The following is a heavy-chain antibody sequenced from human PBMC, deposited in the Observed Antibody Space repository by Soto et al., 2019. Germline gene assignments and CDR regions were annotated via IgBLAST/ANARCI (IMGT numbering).Heavy chain of an antibody. V-gene: IGHV4-39*01. D-gene: IGHD6-13*01. CDR1: GGSISSSSYY. CDR3: ARLKGIAGYYYYYGMDV. J-gene: IGHJ6*02. CDR2: IYYSGST. Sequence: PSETLSLTCTVSGGSISSSSYYWGWIRQPPGKGLEWIGSIYYSGSTYYNPSLKSRVTISVDTSKNQFSLKPSSVTAADTAVYYCARLKGIAGYYYYYGMDVWGQGTTVTVSS.